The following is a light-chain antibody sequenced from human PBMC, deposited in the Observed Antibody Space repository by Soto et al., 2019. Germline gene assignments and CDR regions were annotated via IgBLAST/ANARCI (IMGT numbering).Light chain of an antibody. V-gene: IGLV2-14*01. CDR2: EVS. Sequence: QSALTQPASVSGSPGQSITISCTGTSSDVGAYNHVSWYQQHPGKAPKLMISEVSNRPSGVSDRFSGSKSGNTASLTISGLQAGDEADYYCISYTTSATWVFGGGTEVTVL. CDR3: ISYTTSATWV. J-gene: IGLJ3*02. CDR1: SSDVGAYNH.